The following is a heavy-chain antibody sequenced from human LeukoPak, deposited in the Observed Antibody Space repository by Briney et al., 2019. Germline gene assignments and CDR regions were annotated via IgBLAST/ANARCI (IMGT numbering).Heavy chain of an antibody. J-gene: IGHJ4*02. Sequence: TSETLSLTCTVSGGSISSSSYYWGWIRQPPGKGLEWIGSIYYSGSTYYNPSLKSRVTISVDTSKNQFSLKLSSVTAADTAVYYCAGDIRQYPQRGFDYWGQGTLVTVSS. CDR2: IYYSGST. D-gene: IGHD2-2*01. CDR1: GGSISSSSYY. CDR3: AGDIRQYPQRGFDY. V-gene: IGHV4-39*07.